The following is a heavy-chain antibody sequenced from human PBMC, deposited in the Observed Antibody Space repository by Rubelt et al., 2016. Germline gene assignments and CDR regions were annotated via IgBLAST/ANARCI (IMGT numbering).Heavy chain of an antibody. D-gene: IGHD3-22*01. CDR3: ASDADYYDSSGYYPY. CDR2: ISAYNGNT. CDR1: GYTFTSYG. V-gene: IGHV1-18*01. J-gene: IGHJ4*02. Sequence: QVQLVQSGAEVKKPGASVKVSCKASGYTFTSYGISWVRQAPGQGLEWMGWISAYNGNTNYAQKSSGRATRTPAPPTSTAYMELRSRRSDDTAVYYCASDADYYDSSGYYPYWGQGTLVTVSS.